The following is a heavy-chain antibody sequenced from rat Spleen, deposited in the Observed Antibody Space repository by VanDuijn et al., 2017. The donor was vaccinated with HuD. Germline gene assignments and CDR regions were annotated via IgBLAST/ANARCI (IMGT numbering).Heavy chain of an antibody. J-gene: IGHJ2*01. V-gene: IGHV5-29*01. CDR1: GFTFSDYG. CDR3: ASQGITAD. Sequence: EVQLVESGGGLVQPGRSLKLSCAASGFTFSDYGMAWVRQAPTKGLEWVATISYGDSSGHSITYYRDSVKGRFTISSDDATNTLHLQMDSLRSEDTATYYCASQGITADWGQGVMVTVSS. CDR2: ISYGDSSGHSIT. D-gene: IGHD1-1*01.